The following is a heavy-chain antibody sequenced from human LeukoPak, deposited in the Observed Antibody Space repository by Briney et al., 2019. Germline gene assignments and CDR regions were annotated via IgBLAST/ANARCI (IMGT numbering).Heavy chain of an antibody. CDR1: GYTFTGYY. J-gene: IGHJ4*02. CDR2: ISAYNGNT. Sequence: ASVKVSCKASGYTFTGYYMHWVRQAPGQGLEWMGWISAYNGNTNYAQKLQGRVTMTTDTSTSTAYMELRSLRSDDTAVYYCARPGRSGSLDYWGQGTLVTVSS. V-gene: IGHV1-18*04. CDR3: ARPGRSGSLDY. D-gene: IGHD3-10*01.